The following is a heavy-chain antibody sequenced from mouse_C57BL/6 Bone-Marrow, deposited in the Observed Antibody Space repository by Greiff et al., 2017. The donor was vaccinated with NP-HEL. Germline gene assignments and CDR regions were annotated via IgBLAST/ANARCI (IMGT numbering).Heavy chain of an antibody. D-gene: IGHD1-1*01. Sequence: QVQLQQSGAELVKPGASVKMSCKASGYTFTTYPIEWMKQNHGKSLEWIGNFHPYNDDTMYNEKFKGKATLTVEKSSSTVYLELSRLTSDDSAVYYCSRRGYGSFSWFAYWGQGTLVTVSA. CDR1: GYTFTTYP. CDR2: FHPYNDDT. J-gene: IGHJ3*01. CDR3: SRRGYGSFSWFAY. V-gene: IGHV1-47*01.